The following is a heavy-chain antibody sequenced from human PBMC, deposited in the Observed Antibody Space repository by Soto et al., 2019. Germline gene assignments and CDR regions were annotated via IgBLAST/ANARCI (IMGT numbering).Heavy chain of an antibody. Sequence: SLRLSCAASGFTFSSYGMHWVRQAPGKGLEWVALISYDGSKKYYADSVKGRFTISRDNSKNTLYLQMNSLRAEDTAVYYCAKVEGGTTACDYWGQGTLVTVSS. CDR2: ISYDGSKK. CDR1: GFTFSSYG. J-gene: IGHJ4*02. CDR3: AKVEGGTTACDY. V-gene: IGHV3-30*18. D-gene: IGHD1-7*01.